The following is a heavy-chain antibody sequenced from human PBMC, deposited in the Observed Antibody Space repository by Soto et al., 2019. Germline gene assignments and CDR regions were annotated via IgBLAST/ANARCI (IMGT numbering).Heavy chain of an antibody. CDR3: ARGVGRRGVDY. J-gene: IGHJ4*02. V-gene: IGHV4-31*03. D-gene: IGHD1-26*01. Sequence: SETLSLTCTVSGGSITRGGYYWSWIRQHPGKGLEWIGYIYNSGTTYYNPSLKSRVTISVDTSKNQFSLKLSSVTAADTAVYYCARGVGRRGVDYWGQGTLVTVSS. CDR2: IYNSGTT. CDR1: GGSITRGGYY.